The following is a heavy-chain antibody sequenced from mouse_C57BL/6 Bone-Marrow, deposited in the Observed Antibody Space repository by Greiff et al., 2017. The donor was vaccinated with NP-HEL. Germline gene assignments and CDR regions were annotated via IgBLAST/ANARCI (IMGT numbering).Heavy chain of an antibody. CDR3: TPNYDYDGYFDV. CDR1: GYTFTSYW. D-gene: IGHD2-4*01. V-gene: IGHV1-5*01. J-gene: IGHJ1*03. Sequence: DVQLQESGTVLARPGASVKMSCKTSGYTFTSYWMHWVKQRPGQGLEWIGAIYPGNSDTSYNQKFKGKAKLTAVTSASTAYMELSSLTNEDSAVYYCTPNYDYDGYFDVWGTGTTVTVSS. CDR2: IYPGNSDT.